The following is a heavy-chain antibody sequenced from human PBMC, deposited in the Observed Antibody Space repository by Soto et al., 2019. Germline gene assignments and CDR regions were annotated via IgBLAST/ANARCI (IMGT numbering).Heavy chain of an antibody. CDR1: GGTFSSYP. V-gene: IGHV1-69*01. CDR3: ARGGNSDYYYGMNV. CDR2: IIPLFGTA. J-gene: IGHJ6*02. D-gene: IGHD2-21*02. Sequence: QGQLVQAGGDVKKPGSSVKVSCKASGGTFSSYPISWVRQAHGQGLEWMGGIIPLFGTADYAQKFQGRVTFTADESTSTAYMELSSLRSEDTAVYYCARGGNSDYYYGMNVWGQGTTVTVSS.